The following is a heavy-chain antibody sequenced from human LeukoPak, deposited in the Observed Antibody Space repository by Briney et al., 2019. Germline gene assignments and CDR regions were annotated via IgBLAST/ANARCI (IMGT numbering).Heavy chain of an antibody. D-gene: IGHD6-19*01. V-gene: IGHV3-23*01. CDR1: GFTFSSYA. CDR3: AKQALSNTGYSSGWYVKNLYYFDY. CDR2: IRGSGGST. J-gene: IGHJ4*02. Sequence: LAGGSLRLSCAASGFTFSSYAMSWVRQAPGKGLEWVSAIRGSGGSTYYADSVKGRFTISRDNSKNTLYLQMNSLRAEDTAVYYCAKQALSNTGYSSGWYVKNLYYFDYWGQGTLVTVSS.